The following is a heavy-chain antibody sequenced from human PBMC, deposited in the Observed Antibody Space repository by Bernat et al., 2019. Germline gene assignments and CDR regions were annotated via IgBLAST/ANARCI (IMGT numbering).Heavy chain of an antibody. D-gene: IGHD2-15*01. CDR2: IYWDDDK. J-gene: IGHJ3*02. Sequence: QITLKESGPTLVKPTQTLTLTCTFSGFSLSTSGVGVGWIRQPPGKALEWLALIYWDDDKRYSPSLKSRLTITKDTSKNQVVLTMTNMDPVDTATYYCAHRGYVRIYDAFDIWGQGTMVTVSS. CDR1: GFSLSTSGVG. V-gene: IGHV2-5*02. CDR3: AHRGYVRIYDAFDI.